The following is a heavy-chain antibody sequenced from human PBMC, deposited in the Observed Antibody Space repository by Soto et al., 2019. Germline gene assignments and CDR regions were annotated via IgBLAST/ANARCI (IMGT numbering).Heavy chain of an antibody. CDR3: AREGAHSTGWYDYFDQ. Sequence: QVQLVQSGGEVKKPGASVNISCKATGYTFISYSITWVRQAPGQGLERIGWISTYNGNTKYAQSLQGRVTLNRDTSPNTAFMEIRGLRSDDTAIYYCAREGAHSTGWYDYFDQWGQGALVAVSS. CDR2: ISTYNGNT. J-gene: IGHJ4*02. CDR1: GYTFISYS. V-gene: IGHV1-18*04. D-gene: IGHD6-13*01.